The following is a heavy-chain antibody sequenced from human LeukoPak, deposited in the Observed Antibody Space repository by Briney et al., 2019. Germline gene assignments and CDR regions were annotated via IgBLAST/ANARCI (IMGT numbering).Heavy chain of an antibody. J-gene: IGHJ4*01. V-gene: IGHV4-59*01. Sequence: SETLSLTCTVSGGSISRYYWSWIRQPPGKGLEWLGYIFYSGSTNYNPPLKSRVTISVDTSKNQFSLKLSSVTAADTAVYYCARASSWYADNWGHGTLVTVSS. D-gene: IGHD6-13*01. CDR3: ARASSWYADN. CDR1: GGSISRYY. CDR2: IFYSGST.